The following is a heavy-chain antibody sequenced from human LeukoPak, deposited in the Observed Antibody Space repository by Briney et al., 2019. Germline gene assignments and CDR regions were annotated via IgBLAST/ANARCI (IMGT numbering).Heavy chain of an antibody. D-gene: IGHD4-17*01. CDR1: GFTFSSYG. CDR2: ISHDGSNK. Sequence: GRSLRLSCAASGFTFSSYGMHWVRQAPGKGLQWVALISHDGSNKYYADSVRGRFTISRDNAKNTLYLQMNSLRAEDTAVYYCARGHGDLDYWGQGTLVTVSS. V-gene: IGHV3-30*03. J-gene: IGHJ4*02. CDR3: ARGHGDLDY.